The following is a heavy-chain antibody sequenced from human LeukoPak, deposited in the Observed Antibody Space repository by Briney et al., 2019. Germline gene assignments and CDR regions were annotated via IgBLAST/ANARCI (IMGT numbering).Heavy chain of an antibody. J-gene: IGHJ4*02. CDR3: ARLLRNTFDY. Sequence: PSQTLSLTCTVSGGPITGYYWTWIRQPPGNGLEWIGYIHHTGSTNYNPSLRSRVTISVDTSQNQLSLKLSSVTAADTAVYYCARLLRNTFDYWGQGTLVTVSS. CDR1: GGPITGYY. CDR2: IHHTGST. V-gene: IGHV4-59*12.